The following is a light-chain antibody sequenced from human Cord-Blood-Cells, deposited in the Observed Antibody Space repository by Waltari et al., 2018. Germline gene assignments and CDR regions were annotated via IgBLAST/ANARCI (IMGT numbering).Light chain of an antibody. CDR3: QQSYSTHYT. Sequence: DIQMTQSPSSLSAPVGASVPTTCRASQSISSYLNWYQQKPGKAPKLLIYAASSVQSGVPSRFSGSGSGTDFTLTISSLQPEDFATYDCQQSYSTHYTFGQGTKLEIK. CDR2: AAS. J-gene: IGKJ2*01. CDR1: QSISSY. V-gene: IGKV1-39*01.